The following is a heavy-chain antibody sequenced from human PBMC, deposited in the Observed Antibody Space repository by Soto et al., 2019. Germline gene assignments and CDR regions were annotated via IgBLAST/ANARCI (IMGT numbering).Heavy chain of an antibody. Sequence: LRLSCEGSGFTFSAYAMNWVRQAPGKGLEWVSYISSRSDTLYYADSVKGRFTISRDNAKNSVYLQVNNLRDEDTAVYYCARDWDIVILSVPIPNYNYGMDVWGQGTTVTVSS. V-gene: IGHV3-48*02. CDR3: ARDWDIVILSVPIPNYNYGMDV. D-gene: IGHD2-15*01. CDR1: GFTFSAYA. J-gene: IGHJ6*02. CDR2: ISSRSDTL.